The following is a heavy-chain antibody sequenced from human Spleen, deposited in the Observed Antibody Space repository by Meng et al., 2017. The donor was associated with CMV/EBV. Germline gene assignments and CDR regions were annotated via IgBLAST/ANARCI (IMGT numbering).Heavy chain of an antibody. CDR2: IYYSGST. J-gene: IGHJ4*02. D-gene: IGHD1-7*01. CDR1: GGSFSGYY. V-gene: IGHV4-59*01. CDR3: ARGTTTTQHYFDY. Sequence: SETLSLTCAVYGGSFSGYYWSWIRQPPGKGLEWIGYIYYSGSTNYNPSLKSRVTISVDTSKNQFSLKLSSVTAADTAVYFCARGTTTTQHYFDYWGQGMLVTVSS.